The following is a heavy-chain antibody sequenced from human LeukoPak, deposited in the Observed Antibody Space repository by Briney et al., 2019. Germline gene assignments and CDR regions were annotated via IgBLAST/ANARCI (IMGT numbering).Heavy chain of an antibody. Sequence: SETLSLTCTVSGGSISSFYWSWIREPPGKGLEWIAYISDIESITYNTSLKSRVTISFETSDNRISLTLRSVTAADTAVYYCAGHHPRNTVDFWGQGTLVTVSS. CDR3: AGHHPRNTVDF. CDR2: ISDIESI. V-gene: IGHV4-59*08. CDR1: GGSISSFY. J-gene: IGHJ4*02. D-gene: IGHD2/OR15-2a*01.